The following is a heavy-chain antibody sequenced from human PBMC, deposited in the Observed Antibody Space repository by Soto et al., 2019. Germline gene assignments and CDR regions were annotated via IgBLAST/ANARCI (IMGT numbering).Heavy chain of an antibody. CDR1: GDSISSASYF. J-gene: IGHJ4*02. V-gene: IGHV4-39*01. Sequence: PSETLSLTCTVSGDSISSASYFWGWIRQPPGKGLEWIGSVYFVGNSYYNPSLKSRVSISVDASKNQFSLRLSSMTAADTGVYYCVGFYGDYVNGVKRRYFEFWGKGTLVTVS. CDR3: VGFYGDYVNGVKRRYFEF. CDR2: VYFVGNS. D-gene: IGHD4-17*01.